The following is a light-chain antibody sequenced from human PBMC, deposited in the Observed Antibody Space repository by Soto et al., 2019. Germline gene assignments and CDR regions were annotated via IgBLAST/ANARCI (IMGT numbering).Light chain of an antibody. CDR3: QQYKNWLALT. CDR2: GVS. CDR1: QRLSSN. Sequence: EIVMTQSPATLSVSPGKRATLSCRASQRLSSNLAWYQQKPGQAPRLLIYGVSTRATGVPARFSGSGSGTEFTLTISSLQSEDSAVYYCQQYKNWLALTFGGGTKVDIK. J-gene: IGKJ4*01. V-gene: IGKV3-15*01.